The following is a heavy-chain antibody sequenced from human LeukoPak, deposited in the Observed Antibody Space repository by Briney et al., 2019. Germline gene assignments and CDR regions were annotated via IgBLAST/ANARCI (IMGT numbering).Heavy chain of an antibody. V-gene: IGHV4-30-2*01. D-gene: IGHD6-25*01. CDR3: ARYGTASDSFDI. CDR2: IYHSGST. J-gene: IGHJ3*02. CDR1: GGSISSGGYY. Sequence: SETLSLTFTVSGGSISSGGYYWSWIRQPPGKGLEWIRYIYHSGSTYYNPSLKSRVTISVDRSKNQFSLKLSSVTAADTAVYYCARYGTASDSFDIWGQGTMVTVSS.